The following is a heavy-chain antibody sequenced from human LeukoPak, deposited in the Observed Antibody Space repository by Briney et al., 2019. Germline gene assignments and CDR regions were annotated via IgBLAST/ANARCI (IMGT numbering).Heavy chain of an antibody. CDR1: GFTFSNAW. D-gene: IGHD1-26*01. CDR2: IKSKTDGGTT. V-gene: IGHV3-15*01. Sequence: GGSLRLSCAASGFTFSNAWMSWVRQAPGKGLEWVGRIKSKTDGGTTDYAAPVKGRFTISRDDSKNTLYLQMNSLKTEDTAVYYCTTVRHGGPRTWDDAFDTWGQGTMVTVSS. J-gene: IGHJ3*02. CDR3: TTVRHGGPRTWDDAFDT.